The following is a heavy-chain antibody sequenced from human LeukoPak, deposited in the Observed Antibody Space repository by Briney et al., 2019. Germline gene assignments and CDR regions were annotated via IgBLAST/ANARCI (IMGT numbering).Heavy chain of an antibody. D-gene: IGHD6-19*01. CDR3: ARLAVAGTGGDY. CDR1: GGTFSSYA. CDR2: IIPIFGTA. J-gene: IGHJ4*02. Sequence: SVKVSCKASGGTFSSYAISWVRQAPGQGLEWMGGIIPIFGTANYAQKFQGRVTITTDESTSTAYMELSSLRSEDTAVYYCARLAVAGTGGDYWGQGTLVTVSS. V-gene: IGHV1-69*05.